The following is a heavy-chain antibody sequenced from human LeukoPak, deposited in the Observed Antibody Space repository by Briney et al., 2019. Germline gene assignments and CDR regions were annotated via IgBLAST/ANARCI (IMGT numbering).Heavy chain of an antibody. D-gene: IGHD5-18*01. CDR3: ARDRKGYGLYFDY. Sequence: PGGSLRLSCATSGFAFADHGAHWVRQAPGKGLEWGALIWFDASKTYYADSVKGRFTISRDNVEDTLYLQMSSLRADDTGLYFCARDRKGYGLYFDYWGRGTPVIVSS. CDR1: GFAFADHG. J-gene: IGHJ4*02. V-gene: IGHV3-33*01. CDR2: IWFDASKT.